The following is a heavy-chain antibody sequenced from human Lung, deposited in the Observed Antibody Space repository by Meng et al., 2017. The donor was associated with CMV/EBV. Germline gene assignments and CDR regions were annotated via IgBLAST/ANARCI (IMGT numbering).Heavy chain of an antibody. CDR3: ASGTPGRSYCDY. CDR2: FVNYVDT. Sequence: QVTLVPSGVEVKKPGASGRVSCKASGYTFGSYGICWVRQAPGQGLEWMGWFVNYVDTYPAPKFQGRVTMTTDTHTNTAFMELRSLTSDDTAVYYCASGTPGRSYCDYWGQGTLVTVSS. V-gene: IGHV1-18*01. D-gene: IGHD2-15*01. CDR1: GYTFGSYG. J-gene: IGHJ4*02.